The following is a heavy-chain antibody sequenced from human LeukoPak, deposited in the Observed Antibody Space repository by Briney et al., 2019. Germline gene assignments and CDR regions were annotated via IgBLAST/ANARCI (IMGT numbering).Heavy chain of an antibody. CDR2: ISGGGETT. Sequence: SGGSLRLSCAVSGFRFSSYAMNWVRQAPGKGLEWVSAISGGGETTFYADSVKGRFTISRDNSKNTLYLQMNSLRAEDTAVYYCAREPPIALRGGNDYWGQGTLVTVSS. J-gene: IGHJ4*02. CDR1: GFRFSSYA. CDR3: AREPPIALRGGNDY. D-gene: IGHD2/OR15-2a*01. V-gene: IGHV3-23*01.